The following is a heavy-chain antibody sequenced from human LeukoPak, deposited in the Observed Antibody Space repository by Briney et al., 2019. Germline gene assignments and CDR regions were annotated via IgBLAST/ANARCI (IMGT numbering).Heavy chain of an antibody. V-gene: IGHV3-48*01. CDR2: ISSSSSTI. CDR3: AKNTGDSHFDY. Sequence: AGGSLRLSCAASGFTFSSYSMNWVRQAPGKGLEWVSYISSSSSTIYYADSVKGRFTISRDNAKNSLYLQMNSLRAEDTAVYYCAKNTGDSHFDYWGQGTLVTVSS. D-gene: IGHD2-21*01. CDR1: GFTFSSYS. J-gene: IGHJ4*02.